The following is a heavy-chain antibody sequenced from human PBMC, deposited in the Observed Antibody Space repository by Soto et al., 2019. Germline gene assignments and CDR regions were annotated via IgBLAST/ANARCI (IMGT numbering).Heavy chain of an antibody. D-gene: IGHD2-21*02. J-gene: IGHJ5*02. CDR1: GFTFSSYG. Sequence: QVQLVESGGGVVQPGRSLRLSCAASGFTFSSYGMHWVRQAPGKGLEWVAVISYDGSNKYYADSVKGRFTISRDNSKNTLYLQMISLRAEDTAVYYCAKDALAYCGGDCSWFDPWGQGTLVTVSS. CDR3: AKDALAYCGGDCSWFDP. V-gene: IGHV3-30*18. CDR2: ISYDGSNK.